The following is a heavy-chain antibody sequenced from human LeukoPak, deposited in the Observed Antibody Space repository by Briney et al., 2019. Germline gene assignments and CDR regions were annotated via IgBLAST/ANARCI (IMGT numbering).Heavy chain of an antibody. CDR1: GFIHRSCW. V-gene: IGHV3-7*01. Sequence: GGSLRLFCESSGFIHRSCWLSWVRQARGKGLEWVANIRDDGGEIFCVDSAKGRFTNSRGNAKSSLFLQMKSLSSGDAAVYYCPRDKPRGSYYGSIFDSWGQGTLVTVSS. CDR2: IRDDGGEI. J-gene: IGHJ4*02. CDR3: PRDKPRGSYYGSIFDS. D-gene: IGHD1-26*01.